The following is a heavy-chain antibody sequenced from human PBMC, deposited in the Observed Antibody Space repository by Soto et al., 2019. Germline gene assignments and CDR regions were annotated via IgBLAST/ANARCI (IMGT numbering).Heavy chain of an antibody. V-gene: IGHV1-18*01. CDR1: GYTFASYG. Sequence: ASVKVSCKASGYTFASYGISWVRQAPGQGLEWMGWISAYNGNTNYAQKLQGRVTMTTDTSTSTAYMELRSLRSDDTAVYYCARAIAVAASGSFDPWGQGTLVTVSS. CDR3: ARAIAVAASGSFDP. D-gene: IGHD6-19*01. CDR2: ISAYNGNT. J-gene: IGHJ5*02.